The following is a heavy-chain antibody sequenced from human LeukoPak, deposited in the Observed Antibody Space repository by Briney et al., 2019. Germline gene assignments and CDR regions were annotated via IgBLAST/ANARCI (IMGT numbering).Heavy chain of an antibody. V-gene: IGHV3-23*01. CDR3: AKANMAIPRYYYFDY. CDR1: GFTFSSYG. D-gene: IGHD3-9*01. J-gene: IGHJ4*02. CDR2: ISGSGGTT. Sequence: GGSLRLSCAASGFTFSSYGMSWVRQAPGKGLEWVSAISGSGGTTYYADSVKGHFTISRDNSKNTVFLQMNSLRAEDTALYYCAKANMAIPRYYYFDYWGQGTLVTVSS.